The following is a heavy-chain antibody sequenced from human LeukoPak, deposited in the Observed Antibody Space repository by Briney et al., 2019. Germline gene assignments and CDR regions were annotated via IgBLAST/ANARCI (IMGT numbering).Heavy chain of an antibody. CDR1: GFTFSNYA. D-gene: IGHD6-13*01. CDR3: ARGFTGYSSSWYAADY. V-gene: IGHV3-66*01. J-gene: IGHJ4*02. Sequence: GGSLRLSCAASGFTFSNYAMSWVRQAPGKGLEWVSVIYSGGSTYYADSVKGRFTISRDNSKNTLYLQMNSLRAEDTAVYYCARGFTGYSSSWYAADYWGQGTLVTVSS. CDR2: IYSGGST.